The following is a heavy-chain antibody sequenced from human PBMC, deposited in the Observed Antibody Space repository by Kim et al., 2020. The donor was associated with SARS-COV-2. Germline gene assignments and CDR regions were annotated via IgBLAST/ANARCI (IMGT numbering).Heavy chain of an antibody. D-gene: IGHD1-26*01. CDR2: T. V-gene: IGHV3-48*02. J-gene: IGHJ4*02. Sequence: TSYADSVKGRFTISRDTAKNSRFLQMNSLRDVDTAIYYCARKPAWEIDYWGQGTLVTVSS. CDR3: ARKPAWEIDY.